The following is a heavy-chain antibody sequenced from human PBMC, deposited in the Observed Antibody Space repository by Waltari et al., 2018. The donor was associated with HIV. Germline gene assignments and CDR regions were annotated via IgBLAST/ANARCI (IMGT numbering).Heavy chain of an antibody. CDR1: GDSMSANS. CDR3: ARSPRKSNKVLLWREGLFGRTIYFDS. J-gene: IGHJ4*02. CDR2: ITHAGST. D-gene: IGHD3-16*01. Sequence: QVQLRQWGAGLLKPSETLSLTCAVYGDSMSANSWSWIRQPPGKGLEWIGEITHAGSTDSNEARKSRVTISVDMYKNQFSLELSSVTASDTAVYYCARSPRKSNKVLLWREGLFGRTIYFDSWGQGTLVTVSS. V-gene: IGHV4-34*01.